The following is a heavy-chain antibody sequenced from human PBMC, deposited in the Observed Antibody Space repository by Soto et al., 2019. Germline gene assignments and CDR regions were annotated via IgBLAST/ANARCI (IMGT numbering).Heavy chain of an antibody. J-gene: IGHJ2*01. CDR2: INYSGST. V-gene: IGHV4-39*01. D-gene: IGHD5-18*01. CDR3: ARIGYSYGIIMYWYFDL. CDR1: DGSIRSSSYY. Sequence: QLQLQESGPGLVKPSETLALTCTVSDGSIRSSSYYWGWIRQPPGKGLAWIGSINYSGSTYYNPSHKSQVTISVDTSKNQLSLKTSSVTAADTAVYHCARIGYSYGIIMYWYFDLWGRDTLVTFSS.